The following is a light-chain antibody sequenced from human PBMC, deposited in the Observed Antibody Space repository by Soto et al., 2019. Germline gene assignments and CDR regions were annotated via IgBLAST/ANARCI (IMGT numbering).Light chain of an antibody. CDR2: DVH. CDR3: SSNKTSSTHD. V-gene: IGLV2-14*03. J-gene: IGLJ1*01. Sequence: QSVLTQPASVSRSPGQSITISCTGASNDIGSSDCVPWHQQHPGKAPKLMLYDVHNRPSGVSNRFSGSKSGNTASLTFSGFQTEDDADYYTSSNKTSSTHDFGTGTKVTDL. CDR1: SNDIGSSDC.